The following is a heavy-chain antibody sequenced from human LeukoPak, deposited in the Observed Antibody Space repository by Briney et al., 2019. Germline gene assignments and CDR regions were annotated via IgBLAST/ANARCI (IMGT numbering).Heavy chain of an antibody. CDR1: GYTFTSYY. CDR2: INPNSGGT. CDR3: ARVLATQTYYYMDV. J-gene: IGHJ6*03. V-gene: IGHV1-2*02. D-gene: IGHD5-12*01. Sequence: ASVKVSCKASGYTFTSYYMHWVRQAPGQGLEWMGIINPNSGGTNYAQKFQGRVTMTRDTSISTAYMELSRLRSDDTAVYYCARVLATQTYYYMDVWGKGTTVTVSS.